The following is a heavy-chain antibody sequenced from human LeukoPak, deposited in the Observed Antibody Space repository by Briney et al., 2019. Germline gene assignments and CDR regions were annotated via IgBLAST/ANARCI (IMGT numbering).Heavy chain of an antibody. V-gene: IGHV1-2*06. J-gene: IGHJ4*02. D-gene: IGHD2-15*01. Sequence: ASVKVSCKASGYTFTGYYIHWVRQAPGQGLEWMGRINPHSGDANSAQKFQGRVTVTRDTSISTAYMELSRLTSDDTAVYFCARSKKFCRGGSCDFDSWGRGTLVTVSS. CDR1: GYTFTGYY. CDR2: INPHSGDA. CDR3: ARSKKFCRGGSCDFDS.